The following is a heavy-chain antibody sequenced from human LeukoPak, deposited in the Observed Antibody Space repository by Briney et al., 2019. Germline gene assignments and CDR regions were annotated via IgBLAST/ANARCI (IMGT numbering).Heavy chain of an antibody. V-gene: IGHV3-7*01. D-gene: IGHD1-26*01. Sequence: GGSLRLSCAASGFTFSSYWMSWVRQAPGKGLEWVANIKQDGSEKYYVDSVKGRFTISRDNAKNSLYLQMNSLRAEDTAVYYCARDGPSKSYQGDYWGQGTLVTVSS. J-gene: IGHJ4*02. CDR3: ARDGPSKSYQGDY. CDR2: IKQDGSEK. CDR1: GFTFSSYW.